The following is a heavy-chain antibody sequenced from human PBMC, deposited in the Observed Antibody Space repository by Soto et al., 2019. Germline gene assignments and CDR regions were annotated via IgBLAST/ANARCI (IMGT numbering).Heavy chain of an antibody. CDR2: IYYTGTT. CDR3: ARSLYSSSSGCDY. Sequence: SETLSLTCAVSGDSINYSYWSWIRQPPGKRLEWIGNIYYTGTTTYNPSLEGRVTMSVDTSKNQFSLKLSSVTAADTAVYYCARSLYSSSSGCDYWGQGTLVTVSS. J-gene: IGHJ4*02. D-gene: IGHD6-6*01. V-gene: IGHV4-59*01. CDR1: GDSINYSY.